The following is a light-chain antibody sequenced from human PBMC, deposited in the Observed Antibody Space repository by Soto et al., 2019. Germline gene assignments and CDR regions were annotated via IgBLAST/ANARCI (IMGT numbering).Light chain of an antibody. CDR2: DVS. J-gene: IGLJ2*01. Sequence: QSALTQPASVSGSPGQSITISCTGTSSDVGGYNYVSWYQQHPGKAPKLMIYDVSNRPSGVSNRVSGSKSGNTASLTSSGLQAEDEAGYYCSSYTSRSTLVVFVGGTKLTVL. CDR3: SSYTSRSTLVV. V-gene: IGLV2-14*01. CDR1: SSDVGGYNY.